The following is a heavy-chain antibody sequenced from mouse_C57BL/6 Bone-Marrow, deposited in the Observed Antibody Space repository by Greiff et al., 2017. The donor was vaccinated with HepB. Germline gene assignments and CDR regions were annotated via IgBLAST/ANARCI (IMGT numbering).Heavy chain of an antibody. CDR3: ARLSFHSGY. CDR2: INPNNGGT. J-gene: IGHJ4*01. D-gene: IGHD3-1*01. Sequence: VQLKHSGPELVKPGASVKISCKASGYTFTDYYMNWVKQSHGKSLEWIGDINPNNGGTSYNQKFKGKATLTVDKSSSTAYMELRSLTSEDSAVYYCARLSFHSGYWGQGTSVTVSS. V-gene: IGHV1-26*01. CDR1: GYTFTDYY.